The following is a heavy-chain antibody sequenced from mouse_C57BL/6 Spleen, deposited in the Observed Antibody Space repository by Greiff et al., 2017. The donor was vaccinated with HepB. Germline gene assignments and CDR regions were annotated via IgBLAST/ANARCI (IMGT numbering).Heavy chain of an antibody. CDR1: GYTFTSYW. J-gene: IGHJ2*01. CDR3: ARFYSNYEDY. V-gene: IGHV1-61*01. Sequence: VKLQQPGAELVRPGSSVKLSCKASGYTFTSYWMDWVKQRPGQGLEWIGNIYPSDSETHYNQKFKDKATLTVDKSSSTAYMQLSSLTSEDSAVYYCARFYSNYEDYWGQGTTLTVSS. CDR2: IYPSDSET. D-gene: IGHD2-5*01.